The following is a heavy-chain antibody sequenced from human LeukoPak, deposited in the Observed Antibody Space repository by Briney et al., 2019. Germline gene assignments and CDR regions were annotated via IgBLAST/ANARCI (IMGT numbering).Heavy chain of an antibody. V-gene: IGHV5-51*01. Sequence: GESLKISCKGSGYSFTNYWIGWVRQMPGKGLEWMGIIYPGDSYTRYSPSFEGQVTISADKSISTAYLQWSSLKASDTAMYYCARQPNPDFDYWGQGTLVTVSS. J-gene: IGHJ4*02. CDR2: IYPGDSYT. CDR3: ARQPNPDFDY. CDR1: GYSFTNYW.